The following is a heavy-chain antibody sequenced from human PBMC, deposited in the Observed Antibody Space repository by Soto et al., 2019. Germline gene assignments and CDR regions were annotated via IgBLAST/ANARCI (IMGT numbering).Heavy chain of an antibody. CDR1: GGSISSSSYY. CDR3: ASSIYSGSYYDWSY. Sequence: PSETLSLTCTVSGGSISSSSYYWGWIRQPPGKGLEWIGYIYYSGSTNYNPSLKSRVTISVDTSKNQFSLKLSSVTAADTAVYYCASSIYSGSYYDWSYWGQGTLVTVSS. D-gene: IGHD1-26*01. V-gene: IGHV4-61*05. CDR2: IYYSGST. J-gene: IGHJ4*02.